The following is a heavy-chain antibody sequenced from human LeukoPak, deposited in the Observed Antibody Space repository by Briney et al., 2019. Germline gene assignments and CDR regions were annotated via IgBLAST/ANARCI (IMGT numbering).Heavy chain of an antibody. V-gene: IGHV4-4*02. CDR3: AYSSGYYSFDY. CDR2: IYHSGST. D-gene: IGHD3-22*01. CDR1: GGSISSSNW. Sequence: PSETLSLTCAVSGGSISSSNWWSWVRQPPGKGLEWIGYIYHSGSTYYNPSLKSRVTISVDRSKNQFSLKLSSVTAADTAVYYCAYSSGYYSFDYWGQGTLVTVSS. J-gene: IGHJ4*02.